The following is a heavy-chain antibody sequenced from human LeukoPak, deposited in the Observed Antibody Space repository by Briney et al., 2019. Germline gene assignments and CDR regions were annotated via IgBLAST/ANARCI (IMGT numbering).Heavy chain of an antibody. J-gene: IGHJ5*02. V-gene: IGHV2-5*01. CDR1: GFSLSTSAMG. CDR3: AHRRGYNWFDP. Sequence: ASGPTLANLTQTLTLTCSFSGFSLSTSAMGLAWIRQPPGKALEWLALIYWNDDNLYSPSLKSRLTIAKDTSKNQVVLTMTNMDPVDTATYYCAHRRGYNWFDPWGQGTLVTVSS. CDR2: IYWNDDN.